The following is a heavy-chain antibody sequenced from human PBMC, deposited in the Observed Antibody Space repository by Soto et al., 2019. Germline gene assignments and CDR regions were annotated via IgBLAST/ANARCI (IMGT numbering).Heavy chain of an antibody. D-gene: IGHD6-13*01. CDR1: GFTFSSYA. V-gene: IGHV3-23*01. Sequence: EVQLLESGGGLVQPGGSLRLSCAASGFTFSSYAMSRVRQAPGKGLEWVSAISGSGGSTYYADSVKGRFTFSRDNSKNTLSLQMNSLRAEDTAVYYCARRTSSWSFDYWGQGTLVTVSS. CDR3: ARRTSSWSFDY. J-gene: IGHJ4*02. CDR2: ISGSGGST.